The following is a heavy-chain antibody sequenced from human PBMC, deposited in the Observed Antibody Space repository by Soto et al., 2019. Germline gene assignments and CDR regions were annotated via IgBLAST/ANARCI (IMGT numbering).Heavy chain of an antibody. J-gene: IGHJ3*02. CDR2: IYYSGST. V-gene: IGHV4-59*01. CDR3: ASAMGGYYDSSGYYYGAFDI. Sequence: SETLSLTCTVSGGSISSYYWSWIRQPPGKGLEWIGYIYYSGSTNYNPSLKSRVTISVDTSKNQVSLKLSSVTAADTAVYYCASAMGGYYDSSGYYYGAFDIWGQGTMVTVSS. D-gene: IGHD3-22*01. CDR1: GGSISSYY.